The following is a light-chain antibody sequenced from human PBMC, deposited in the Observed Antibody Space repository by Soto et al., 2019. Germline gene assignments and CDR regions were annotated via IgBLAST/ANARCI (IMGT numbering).Light chain of an antibody. V-gene: IGKV3D-20*02. Sequence: EIVLTQSPDTLSLSPGERATLSCRPSQSVGSTYLAWYQQKPGQAPRLLIYDTSIRATGIPARFSGSGSGTDFTLTISSLEPEDFAVYYCQQRNSWPPTFTFGQGTRLEIK. CDR3: QQRNSWPPTFT. CDR2: DTS. J-gene: IGKJ5*01. CDR1: QSVGSTY.